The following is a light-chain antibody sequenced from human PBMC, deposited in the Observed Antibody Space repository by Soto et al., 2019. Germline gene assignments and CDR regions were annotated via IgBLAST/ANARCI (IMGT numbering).Light chain of an antibody. Sequence: DIQMTQSPSTLSASVGDRVTITCWASQSISSWLAWYQQKPGKAPKLLIYDASSLESGVPSRFSGSGSGTEFTLTISSLQPDDFATYYCQQYNSYWRTFGQGTKVEIK. J-gene: IGKJ1*01. CDR3: QQYNSYWRT. CDR1: QSISSW. CDR2: DAS. V-gene: IGKV1-5*01.